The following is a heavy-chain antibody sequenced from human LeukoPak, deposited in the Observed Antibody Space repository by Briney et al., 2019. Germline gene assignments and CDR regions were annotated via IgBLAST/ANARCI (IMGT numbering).Heavy chain of an antibody. CDR2: ISGSGGST. CDR1: GFTFSSYA. CDR3: AKQTCPGYYKGVFDY. D-gene: IGHD3-9*01. J-gene: IGHJ4*02. V-gene: IGHV3-23*01. Sequence: GGSLRLSCAASGFTFSSYAMNWVRQAPGKGLEWVSTISGSGGSTNYADSVKGRFTISRDNSKNTLYLQMNSLRAEDTAVYYCAKQTCPGYYKGVFDYWGQGNLVTVSS.